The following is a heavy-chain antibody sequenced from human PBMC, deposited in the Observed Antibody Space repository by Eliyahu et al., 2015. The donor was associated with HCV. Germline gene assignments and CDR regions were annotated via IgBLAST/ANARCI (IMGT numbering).Heavy chain of an antibody. CDR1: GFTFSXYA. V-gene: IGHV3-23*01. CDR2: ISGSGGST. Sequence: EVQLLESGGGLVQPGGSLRLSCAASGFTFSXYAMSWVRQAPGKGLEGVSAISGSGGSTYYADPVKGRFTISRDNSKNTLYLQMNSLRAEDTAVYYCAKDLPVVTQEDAFDIWGQGTMVTVSS. J-gene: IGHJ3*02. D-gene: IGHD4-23*01. CDR3: AKDLPVVTQEDAFDI.